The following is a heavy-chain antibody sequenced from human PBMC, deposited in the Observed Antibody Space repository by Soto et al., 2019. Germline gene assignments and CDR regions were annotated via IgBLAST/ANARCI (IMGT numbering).Heavy chain of an antibody. CDR2: INPSGGST. CDR3: ARDGYLEWLRFFGYYFDF. CDR1: GYTFTSYY. D-gene: IGHD5-12*01. V-gene: IGHV1-46*01. J-gene: IGHJ4*02. Sequence: ASVKVSCKASGYTFTSYYMHWVRQAPGQGLEWMGIINPSGGSTSYAQKFQGRVTMTRDTSTSTVYMELSSLRSEDTAVYYCARDGYLEWLRFFGYYFDFWGQGTLVTVSS.